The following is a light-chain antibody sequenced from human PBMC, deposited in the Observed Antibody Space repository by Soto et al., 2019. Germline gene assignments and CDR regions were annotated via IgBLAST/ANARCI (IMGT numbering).Light chain of an antibody. Sequence: DIQMTQSPSNLFASVRGRGHITCRARQGIRNWLAWYQQKPGKAPKPLIYDASSLERGVPGRFRGSRTGTEFTLTITSLQPDDFATYYCQQHDSYPGTFGQGTKVEIK. CDR1: QGIRNW. V-gene: IGKV1-5*01. CDR3: QQHDSYPGT. CDR2: DAS. J-gene: IGKJ1*01.